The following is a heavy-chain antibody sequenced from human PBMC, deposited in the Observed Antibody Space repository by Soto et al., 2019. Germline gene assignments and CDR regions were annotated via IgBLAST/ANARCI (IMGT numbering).Heavy chain of an antibody. CDR2: ISAYNGST. CDR1: GYTFTSYG. Sequence: ASVKVSCKASGYTFTSYGISWVRQAPGQGLEWMGWISAYNGSTSYAQKFQGRVTMTRDTSTSTVYMELSSLRSEDTAVYYCARGGAVDTAMDSNWFDPWGQGTLVTVSS. J-gene: IGHJ5*02. D-gene: IGHD5-18*01. V-gene: IGHV1-18*04. CDR3: ARGGAVDTAMDSNWFDP.